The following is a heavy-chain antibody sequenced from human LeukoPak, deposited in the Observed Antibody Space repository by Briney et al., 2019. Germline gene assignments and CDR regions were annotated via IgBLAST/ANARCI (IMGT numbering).Heavy chain of an antibody. J-gene: IGHJ5*02. CDR1: GFTFSNYW. V-gene: IGHV3-7*04. D-gene: IGHD2-15*01. Sequence: GGSLRLSCAASGFTFSNYWMSWVRQAPGKGLEWVANINKDGSDKNYVDSVKSRFTISRDNAKKSLYLQMNSLRADDTAMYYCAREAEVAIAGVFDPWGQGTLVTVSS. CDR3: AREAEVAIAGVFDP. CDR2: INKDGSDK.